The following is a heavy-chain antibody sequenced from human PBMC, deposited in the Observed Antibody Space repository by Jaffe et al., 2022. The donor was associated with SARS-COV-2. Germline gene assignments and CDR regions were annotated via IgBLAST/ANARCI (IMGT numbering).Heavy chain of an antibody. V-gene: IGHV3-23*04. CDR2: ITGSSGST. D-gene: IGHD1-26*01. CDR3: AKSVAATHDF. CDR1: GFTFSSYA. Sequence: EVQLVESGGGLVQPGGSLRLSCAASGFTFSSYAMSWVRQAPEKGLEWVSAITGSSGSTYYADSVKGRFTISRDNSKNTLYLQMNSLRAEDTAIYYCAKSVAATHDFWGQGTLVTVSS. J-gene: IGHJ4*02.